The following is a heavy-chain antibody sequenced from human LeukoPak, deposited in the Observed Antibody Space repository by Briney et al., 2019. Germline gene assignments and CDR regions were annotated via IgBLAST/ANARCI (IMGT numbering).Heavy chain of an antibody. CDR1: GYTFTINY. J-gene: IGHJ4*02. CDR3: ARNTVGAFDFDY. CDR2: ISPSGGST. D-gene: IGHD1-26*01. Sequence: GASVKVSCTAFGYTFTINYMHWVRQAPGQGPEWMGVISPSGGSTTYAQKFQGRVTLTRDMSTSTDYLELRSLRSDDTAVYYCARNTVGAFDFDYWGQGTLVTVSS. V-gene: IGHV1-46*01.